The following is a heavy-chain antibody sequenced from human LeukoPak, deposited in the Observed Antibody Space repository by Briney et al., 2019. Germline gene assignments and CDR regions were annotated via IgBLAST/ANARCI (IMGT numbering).Heavy chain of an antibody. Sequence: LSQTLSLTCAISGDSVSSNSAAWNWIRQSPSRGLEWLGRTYYRSKWYNDYAVSVKSRITINPDTSKNQFSLQLNSVTPEDTAVYYCARAVAVRMGRNYYYYMDVWGKGTTVTVSS. D-gene: IGHD6-6*01. CDR2: TYYRSKWYN. CDR3: ARAVAVRMGRNYYYYMDV. V-gene: IGHV6-1*01. CDR1: GDSVSSNSAA. J-gene: IGHJ6*03.